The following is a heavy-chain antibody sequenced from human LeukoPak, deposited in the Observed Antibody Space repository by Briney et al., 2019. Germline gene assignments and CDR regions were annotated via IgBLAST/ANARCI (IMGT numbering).Heavy chain of an antibody. CDR1: GGSISSYY. V-gene: IGHV4-59*08. CDR2: IYYSGST. J-gene: IGHJ5*02. CDR3: ARARITMVRGVMRGWFDP. D-gene: IGHD3-10*01. Sequence: PSETLSLTCTVSGGSISSYYWSWIRQPPGKGLEWIGYIYYSGSTNYNPPLKSRVTISVDTSKNQFSLKLSSVTAADTAVYYCARARITMVRGVMRGWFDPWGQGTLVTVSS.